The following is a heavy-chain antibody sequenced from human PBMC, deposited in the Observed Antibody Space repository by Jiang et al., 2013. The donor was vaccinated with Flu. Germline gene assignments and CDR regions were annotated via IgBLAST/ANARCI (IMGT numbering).Heavy chain of an antibody. CDR1: GFTFSSYG. CDR3: AKEYSSSPFDY. V-gene: IGHV3-30*18. D-gene: IGHD6-6*01. CDR2: ISYDGSNK. J-gene: IGHJ4*02. Sequence: RSLRLSCAASGFTFSSYGMHWVRQAPGKGLEWVAVISYDGSNKYYADSVKGRFTISRDNSKNTLYLQMNSLRAEDTAVYYCAKEYSSSPFDYWGQGTLVTVSS.